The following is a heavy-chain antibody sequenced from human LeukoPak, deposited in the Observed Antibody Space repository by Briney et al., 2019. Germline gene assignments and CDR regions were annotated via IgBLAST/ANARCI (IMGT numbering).Heavy chain of an antibody. J-gene: IGHJ4*02. CDR3: GTVFDH. V-gene: IGHV3-74*01. CDR1: GFTFTNYW. Sequence: PGGSLGLSCAASGFTFTNYWMHWVRQAPGKGLVWVSRIDIDGTGTSYADSVKGRFTISRDNAKNTVSLQMNSLKAEDTAVYYCGTVFDHWGPGILVTVSS. CDR2: IDIDGTGT.